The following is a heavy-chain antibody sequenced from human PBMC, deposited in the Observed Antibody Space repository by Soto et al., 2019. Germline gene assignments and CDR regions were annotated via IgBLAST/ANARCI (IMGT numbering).Heavy chain of an antibody. Sequence: GGSRRDWWTGSGGMFRSDDMILVRQAPGKGLEWVSAISGSGGSTYYADSVKGRFTISRDNSKSTLYLQMNSLRAEDTAVYYCANGRYYYDSSAYFAYWGQGT. CDR1: GGMFRSDD. CDR3: ANGRYYYDSSAYFAY. D-gene: IGHD3-22*01. CDR2: ISGSGGST. J-gene: IGHJ4*02. V-gene: IGHV3-23*01.